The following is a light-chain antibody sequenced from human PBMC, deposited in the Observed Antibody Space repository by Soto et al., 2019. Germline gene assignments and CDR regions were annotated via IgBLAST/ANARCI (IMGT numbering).Light chain of an antibody. CDR1: SSDVGSYNL. Sequence: QSVLTQPASVSGSPGQSITISCTGTSSDVGSYNLVSWYQQHPGKAPKLMIYEGSKRPSGVSNRFSGSKSGNTASLTISGLQAEDEADYYCCSYAGSPEVFGGGTKVTVL. V-gene: IGLV2-23*01. CDR3: CSYAGSPEV. J-gene: IGLJ2*01. CDR2: EGS.